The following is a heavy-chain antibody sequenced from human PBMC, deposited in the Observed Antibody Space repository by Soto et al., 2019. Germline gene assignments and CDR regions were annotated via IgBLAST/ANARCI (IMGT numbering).Heavy chain of an antibody. V-gene: IGHV1-69*06. CDR2: IIPIFGTA. D-gene: IGHD4-17*01. CDR3: ARDRGYGGNSLGWFDP. CDR1: GGTFSSYA. J-gene: IGHJ5*02. Sequence: QVQLVQSGAEVKKPGSSVKVSCKASGGTFSSYAISWVRQAPGQGLEWMGGIIPIFGTANYAQKFQGRVTITADKSTSTAYMELSSLRSEDTAVYYCARDRGYGGNSLGWFDPGAREPWSPSPQ.